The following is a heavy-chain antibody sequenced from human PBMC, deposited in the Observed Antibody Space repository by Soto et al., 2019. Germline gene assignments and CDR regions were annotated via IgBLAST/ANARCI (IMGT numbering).Heavy chain of an antibody. CDR1: GGSFSGYY. Sequence: PSETLSLTCAVYGGSFSGYYWSWIRQPPGKGLEWIGEINHNGSTNYNPSLKSRVTISVDTSKNQFSLKLSSVTAADTAVYYCARGKSVPAAIGYYYYYMDVWGKGTTVTVSS. J-gene: IGHJ6*03. V-gene: IGHV4-34*01. D-gene: IGHD2-2*01. CDR3: ARGKSVPAAIGYYYYYMDV. CDR2: INHNGST.